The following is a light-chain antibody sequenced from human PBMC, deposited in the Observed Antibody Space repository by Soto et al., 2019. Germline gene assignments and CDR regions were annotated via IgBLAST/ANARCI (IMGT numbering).Light chain of an antibody. J-gene: IGLJ1*01. Sequence: QSVLTQPASVSGSPGQSITISCSGAYNLVSWYQQHPGKAPKLMIFEVNKRPSGVSYRFSGSKSGNTASLTISALQAEDEADYYCCLYIGATTYVFGTGTKLTVL. CDR1: YNL. V-gene: IGLV2-23*02. CDR3: CLYIGATTYV. CDR2: EVN.